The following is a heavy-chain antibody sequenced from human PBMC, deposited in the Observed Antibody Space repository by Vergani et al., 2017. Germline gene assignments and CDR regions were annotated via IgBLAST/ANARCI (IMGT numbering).Heavy chain of an antibody. D-gene: IGHD6-13*01. CDR1: GGSISSYY. Sequence: VQLQESGPGLVKPSETLSLTCTVSGGSISSYYWSWIRQPPGKGLEWIGYIYYSGSTNYNPSLKSRVTISVDTSKNQFSLKLSSVTAADTAVYYCARGXRSSSWYGLGWFDPWGQGTLVTVSS. CDR2: IYYSGST. V-gene: IGHV4-59*01. J-gene: IGHJ5*02. CDR3: ARGXRSSSWYGLGWFDP.